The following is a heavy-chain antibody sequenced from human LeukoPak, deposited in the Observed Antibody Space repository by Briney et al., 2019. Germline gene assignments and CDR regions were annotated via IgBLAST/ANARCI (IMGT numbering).Heavy chain of an antibody. CDR3: VRDFRSADY. V-gene: IGHV3-74*01. J-gene: IGHJ4*02. CDR2: ICPDGTVT. Sequence: GXLRLSCAASGFTXSTYCMHWVRHAPGKGPMWVSRICPDGTVTNYADSVKARFIISRDNARNTVYLQMNSLRVEDTAVYYCVRDFRSADYWGQGTLVTVSS. CDR1: GFTXSTYC.